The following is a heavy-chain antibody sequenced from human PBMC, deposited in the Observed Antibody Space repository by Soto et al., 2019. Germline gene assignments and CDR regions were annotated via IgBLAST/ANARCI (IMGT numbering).Heavy chain of an antibody. CDR1: GFTFDDYT. CDR3: AKDINLLRSSGFDY. J-gene: IGHJ4*02. CDR2: ISWDGGST. Sequence: GGSLRLSCAASGFTFDDYTMHWVRQAPGKGLEWVSLISWDGGSTYYADSVKGRFTISRDNSENSLYLQMNSLRTEDTALYYCAKDINLLRSSGFDYWGQGTLVTVSS. V-gene: IGHV3-43*01. D-gene: IGHD3-22*01.